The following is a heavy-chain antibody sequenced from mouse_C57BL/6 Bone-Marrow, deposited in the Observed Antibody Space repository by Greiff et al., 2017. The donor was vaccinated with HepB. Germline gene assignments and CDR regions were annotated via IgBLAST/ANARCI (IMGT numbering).Heavy chain of an antibody. CDR2: ISSGGSYT. J-gene: IGHJ2*01. V-gene: IGHV5-6*01. Sequence: EVQVVESGGDLVKPGGSLKLSCAASGFTFSSYGMSWVRQTPDKRLEWVATISSGGSYTYYPDSVKGRCTISRDNAKNTLYLQMSSLKSEDTAMYYCARHPTVVAYFDYWGQGTTLTVSS. D-gene: IGHD1-1*01. CDR3: ARHPTVVAYFDY. CDR1: GFTFSSYG.